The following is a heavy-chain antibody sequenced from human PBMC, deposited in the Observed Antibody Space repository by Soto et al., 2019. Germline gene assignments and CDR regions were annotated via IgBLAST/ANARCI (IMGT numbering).Heavy chain of an antibody. V-gene: IGHV4-31*03. D-gene: IGHD3-3*01. J-gene: IGHJ2*01. CDR3: ARDDYDFWSGTRGWYFDL. CDR1: GGSISSGGYY. Sequence: LSLTCTVSGGSISSGGYYWSWIRHHPGKGLEWIGYIYYSGSTYYNPSLKSRVTISVDTSKNQFSLKLSSVTAADTAVYYCARDDYDFWSGTRGWYFDLWGRGTLVTVSS. CDR2: IYYSGST.